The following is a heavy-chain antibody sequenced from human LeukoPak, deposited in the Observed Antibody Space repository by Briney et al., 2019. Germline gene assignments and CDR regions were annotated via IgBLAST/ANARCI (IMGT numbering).Heavy chain of an antibody. V-gene: IGHV3-23*01. D-gene: IGHD4-17*01. CDR3: ARDPNGDYIGAFDM. J-gene: IGHJ3*02. Sequence: GGSLRLSCAASGFTFSNYAMFWVRQTPSKGLEWVSSIRGGSIYTVYADSVKGRFTISRDDSKNTLYLQMNSLRAEDTATYYCARDPNGDYIGAFDMWGQGTVVTVSS. CDR2: IRGGSIYT. CDR1: GFTFSNYA.